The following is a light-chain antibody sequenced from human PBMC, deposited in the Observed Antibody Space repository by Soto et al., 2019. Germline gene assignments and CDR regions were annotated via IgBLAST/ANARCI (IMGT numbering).Light chain of an antibody. J-gene: IGKJ2*01. CDR3: QRSGTSPPYI. V-gene: IGKV3-20*01. CDR2: GAS. Sequence: EVVLTQSPGTLSLSPGERATLSCRASQSLDSTYLAWYQQKPGQSPRLVIYGASRRATGIPDRFSGSGSGTDFTLTIDRLEPEDFAVYYCQRSGTSPPYIFGAGTRLDI. CDR1: QSLDSTY.